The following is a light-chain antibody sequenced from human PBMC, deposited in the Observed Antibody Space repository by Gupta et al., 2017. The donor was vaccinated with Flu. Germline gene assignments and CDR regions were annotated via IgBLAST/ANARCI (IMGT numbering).Light chain of an antibody. Sequence: TIACTGTGNDVRSYDLVSWYQQHPVKATKVMIYEHKERSSGLYRRFCGSKSDNTAWLTISVHTEEEEDDYCGCSDAGSSAWVFGGGTKLTVL. CDR2: EHK. V-gene: IGLV2-23*01. CDR1: GNDVRSYDL. CDR3: CSDAGSSAWV. J-gene: IGLJ3*02.